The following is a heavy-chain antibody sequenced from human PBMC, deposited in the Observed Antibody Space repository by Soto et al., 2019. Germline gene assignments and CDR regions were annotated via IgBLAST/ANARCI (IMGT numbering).Heavy chain of an antibody. D-gene: IGHD5-12*01. CDR1: GFTFSSYD. V-gene: IGHV3-13*05. Sequence: GGSLRLSCAASGFTFSSYDMHWVRQATGKGLEWVSAIGTAGDPYYPGSVKGRFTISRENAKNSLYLQMNSLRAGDTAVYYCARGEGRYSGYDWAGGMDVWGQGTTVTVSS. CDR3: ARGEGRYSGYDWAGGMDV. J-gene: IGHJ6*02. CDR2: IGTAGDP.